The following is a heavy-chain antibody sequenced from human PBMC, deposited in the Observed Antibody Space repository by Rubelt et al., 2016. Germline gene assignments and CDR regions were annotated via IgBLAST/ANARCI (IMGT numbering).Heavy chain of an antibody. D-gene: IGHD3-3*01. V-gene: IGHV1-69*11. J-gene: IGHJ5*02. CDR3: ATGGDFGVVIPNWFDP. Sequence: QVQLVQSGAEVKKPGSSVKVSCKASGGTFSSYAISWVRQAPGQGLEWMGRIIPILGTANYAQKFQGRVTITADESKSTAYMELSSLRSEDTAVYYCATGGDFGVVIPNWFDPWGQGTLVTVSS. CDR1: GGTFSSYA. CDR2: IIPILGTA.